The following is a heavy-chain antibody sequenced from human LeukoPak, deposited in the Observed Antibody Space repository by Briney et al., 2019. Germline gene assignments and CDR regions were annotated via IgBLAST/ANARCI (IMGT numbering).Heavy chain of an antibody. CDR2: VSYDGIHQ. D-gene: IGHD3-22*01. CDR1: GFPFKTYA. V-gene: IGHV3-30-3*01. J-gene: IGHJ4*02. Sequence: GMSLRLSCEASGFPFKTYAMYWVRQAPGKGLEWVAVVSYDGIHQYYADSVKGRYTISRDDSKNTLYLEMSSLRPEDTAVYFCARQSYYDSSEVDYWGQGTLVTVSS. CDR3: ARQSYYDSSEVDY.